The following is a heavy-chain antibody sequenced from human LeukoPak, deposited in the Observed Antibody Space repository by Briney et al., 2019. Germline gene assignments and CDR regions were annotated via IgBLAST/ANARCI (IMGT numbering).Heavy chain of an antibody. V-gene: IGHV4-34*01. CDR1: GESFSGFY. D-gene: IGHD4-23*01. CDR2: INQSGTT. Sequence: SETLSLTCAVYGESFSGFYRSWIRRPPGKGLERIGEINQSGTTNYSPSLKSRVIISTDTSKNQFSVRLMSVTASDTAVYYCARGPSHGGKYRGFFDYWGQGTLVAVSS. CDR3: ARGPSHGGKYRGFFDY. J-gene: IGHJ4*02.